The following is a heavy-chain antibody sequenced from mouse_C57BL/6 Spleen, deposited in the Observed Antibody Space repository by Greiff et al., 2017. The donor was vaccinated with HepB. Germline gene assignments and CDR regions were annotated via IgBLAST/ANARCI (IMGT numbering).Heavy chain of an antibody. CDR2: ISYDGSN. Sequence: VQLQQSGPGLVKPSQSLSLTCSVTGYSITSGYYWNWIRQFPGNKLEWMGYISYDGSNNYNPSLKNRISITRDTSKNQFFLKLNSVTTEDTATYYCARELLYYFDYWGQGTTLTVSS. J-gene: IGHJ2*01. CDR3: ARELLYYFDY. CDR1: GYSITSGYY. V-gene: IGHV3-6*01.